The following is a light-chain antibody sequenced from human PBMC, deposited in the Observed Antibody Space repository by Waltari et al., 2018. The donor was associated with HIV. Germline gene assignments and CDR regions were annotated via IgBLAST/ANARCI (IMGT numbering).Light chain of an antibody. CDR2: GAS. CDR3: QQLNLFTPWT. V-gene: IGKV1-9*01. CDR1: QGISNF. Sequence: DIHLTQSPSFLSASVGDRVTITCRASQGISNFLAWYQQKPGRAPRLLIYGASTLQSEVPSRFSGSGSGTDFTLTISSLQPEDFATYYCQQLNLFTPWTFGQGTKVEIK. J-gene: IGKJ1*01.